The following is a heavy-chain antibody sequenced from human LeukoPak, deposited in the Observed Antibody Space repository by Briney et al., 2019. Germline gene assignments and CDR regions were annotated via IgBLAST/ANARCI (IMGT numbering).Heavy chain of an antibody. CDR2: TDRDGKTT. Sequence: GGSLRLSCAASGLTFSSHWMFWVRQAPGKGLVWVSQTDRDGKTTGYADSVKGRFTISRDNSKNTLYLQMNSLSAEDTAVYYCARDWLNSSGYPDCWGQGTLVTVSS. D-gene: IGHD3-22*01. J-gene: IGHJ4*02. CDR3: ARDWLNSSGYPDC. CDR1: GLTFSSHW. V-gene: IGHV3-74*01.